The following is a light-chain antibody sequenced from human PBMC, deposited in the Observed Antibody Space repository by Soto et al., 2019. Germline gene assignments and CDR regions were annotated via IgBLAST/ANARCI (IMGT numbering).Light chain of an antibody. CDR2: GSS. CDR1: QSFSTSY. Sequence: EIVLTQSPGTLSLSPGERATLSCRASQSFSTSYLAWFQQKPGQAPRLLISGSSSRATGIPDRFSGSGSGTDFTLTISRLEPEDFEVYYCQQYGSSPRTFGQGTKVEIX. CDR3: QQYGSSPRT. V-gene: IGKV3-20*01. J-gene: IGKJ1*01.